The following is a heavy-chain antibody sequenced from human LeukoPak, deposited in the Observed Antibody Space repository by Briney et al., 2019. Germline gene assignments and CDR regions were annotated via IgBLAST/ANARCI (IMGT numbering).Heavy chain of an antibody. J-gene: IGHJ3*02. D-gene: IGHD6-6*01. V-gene: IGHV3-23*01. Sequence: GGSLRLSCAASGFTFSSYAMSWVRQVPGRRPDWVSTISSTGGEIFYADSVKGRFTISRDNSNNMVYLQMDSLRTDDTALYYCVRRDIYTTSSWGAFDIWGQGTLVTVSS. CDR2: ISSTGGEI. CDR1: GFTFSSYA. CDR3: VRRDIYTTSSWGAFDI.